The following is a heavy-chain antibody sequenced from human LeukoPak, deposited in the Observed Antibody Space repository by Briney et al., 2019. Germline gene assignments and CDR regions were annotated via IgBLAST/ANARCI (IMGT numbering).Heavy chain of an antibody. V-gene: IGHV1-2*02. J-gene: IGHJ4*02. CDR1: GYTFTGYY. CDR3: ARDYSSSWYLPDY. Sequence: ASVKVSCKASGYTFTGYYMHWVRQAPGRGLEWMGWINPNSGGTNYAQKFQGRVTMTRDTSISTAYMELSRLRSDDTAVYYCARDYSSSWYLPDYWGQGTLVTVSS. D-gene: IGHD6-13*01. CDR2: INPNSGGT.